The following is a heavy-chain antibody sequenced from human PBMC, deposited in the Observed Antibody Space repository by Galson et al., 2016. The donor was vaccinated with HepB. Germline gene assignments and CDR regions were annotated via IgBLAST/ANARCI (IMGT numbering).Heavy chain of an antibody. D-gene: IGHD6-19*01. Sequence: SLRLSCATSGFTFSGYSMQWVRHVPGRGLEWLSLLSKDGNAKYYADSVQGRFTISRDNSKDTLYLYMSGLRPEDTAVYYCARGDCSSGEPGYWGQGTLVTVSS. CDR3: ARGDCSSGEPGY. CDR1: GFTFSGYS. CDR2: LSKDGNAK. V-gene: IGHV3-30-3*01. J-gene: IGHJ4*02.